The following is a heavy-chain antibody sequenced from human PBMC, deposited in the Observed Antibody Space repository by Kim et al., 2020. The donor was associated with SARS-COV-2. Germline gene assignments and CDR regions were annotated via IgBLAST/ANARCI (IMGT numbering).Heavy chain of an antibody. CDR3: ARGRPVWSLARLIHAFDL. D-gene: IGHD3-16*01. CDR1: GGSFSAYY. V-gene: IGHV4-34*01. J-gene: IGHJ3*01. Sequence: SETLSLTCGVYGGSFSAYYWSSIRQPPGKGLEWIGEINHSGSTNYNPSLKSRLTISVDTSKNQFSLKLSSVTAADTAVYYCARGRPVWSLARLIHAFDLWGQGTMVTVSS. CDR2: INHSGST.